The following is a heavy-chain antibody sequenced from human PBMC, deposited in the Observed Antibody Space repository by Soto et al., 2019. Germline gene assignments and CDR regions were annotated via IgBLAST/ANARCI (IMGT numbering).Heavy chain of an antibody. J-gene: IGHJ6*02. CDR3: ASPSYYDFWSGYYTHYYYYGMDV. CDR2: IYYSGST. Sequence: PSETLSLTCTVSGGSISSYYWSWIRQPPGKGLEWIGYIYYSGSTNYNPSLKSRVTISVDTSKNQFSLKLSSVTAADTAVYYCASPSYYDFWSGYYTHYYYYGMDVWGQGTTVTVSS. V-gene: IGHV4-59*08. D-gene: IGHD3-3*01. CDR1: GGSISSYY.